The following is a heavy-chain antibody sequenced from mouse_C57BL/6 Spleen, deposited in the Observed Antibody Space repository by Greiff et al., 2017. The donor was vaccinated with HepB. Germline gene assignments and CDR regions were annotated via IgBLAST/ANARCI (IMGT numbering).Heavy chain of an antibody. D-gene: IGHD3-2*02. V-gene: IGHV1-80*01. Sequence: QVQLQQSGAELVKPGASVKISCKASGYAFSSYWMNWVKQRPGKGLEWIGQIYPGDGDTNYNGKFKGKATLTADKSSSTAYMQLSSLTSEDSAVYFCAQTAQATMAMDYWGQGTSVTVSS. CDR2: IYPGDGDT. CDR3: AQTAQATMAMDY. CDR1: GYAFSSYW. J-gene: IGHJ4*01.